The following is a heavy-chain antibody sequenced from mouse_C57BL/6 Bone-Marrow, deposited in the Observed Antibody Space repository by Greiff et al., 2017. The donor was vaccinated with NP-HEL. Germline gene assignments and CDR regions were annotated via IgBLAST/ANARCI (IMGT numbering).Heavy chain of an antibody. CDR1: GYTFTSYW. J-gene: IGHJ1*03. CDR3: TRSDYYGSSWSDWYFDV. Sequence: EVQLQQSGTVLARPGASVKMSCKTSGYTFTSYWMHWVKQRPGQGLEWIGAIYPGNSDTSYNQKFKGKAKLTAVTSASTAYMELSSLTNEDSAVYYCTRSDYYGSSWSDWYFDVWGTGTTVTVSS. V-gene: IGHV1-5*01. CDR2: IYPGNSDT. D-gene: IGHD1-1*01.